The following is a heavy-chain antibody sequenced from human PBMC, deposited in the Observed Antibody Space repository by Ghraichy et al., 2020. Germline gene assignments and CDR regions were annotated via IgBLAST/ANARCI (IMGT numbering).Heavy chain of an antibody. D-gene: IGHD3-22*01. CDR1: GGSFSGYY. V-gene: IGHV4-34*01. Sequence: ESLNISCAVYGGSFSGYYWSWIRQPPGKGLEWIGEINHSGSTYYNPSLKSRVTISVDRSKNQFSLKLSSVTAADTAVYYCARGGYYDSSGYRNWFDPWGQGTLVTVSS. CDR3: ARGGYYDSSGYRNWFDP. J-gene: IGHJ5*02. CDR2: INHSGST.